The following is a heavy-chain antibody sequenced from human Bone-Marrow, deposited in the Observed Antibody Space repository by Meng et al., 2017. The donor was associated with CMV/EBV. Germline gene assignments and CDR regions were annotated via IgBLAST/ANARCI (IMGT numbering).Heavy chain of an antibody. J-gene: IGHJ5*02. CDR2: IVVGSGNT. D-gene: IGHD6-19*01. Sequence: SVKVSCKATGFTFTRSAVQWVRQARGQRLEWIGWIVVGSGNTNYAQKFQERVTITRDMSTSTAYMELSSLRSEDTAVYYCAADTGGFEAGFWFDPCGQGTLVTVSS. V-gene: IGHV1-58*01. CDR3: AADTGGFEAGFWFDP. CDR1: GFTFTRSA.